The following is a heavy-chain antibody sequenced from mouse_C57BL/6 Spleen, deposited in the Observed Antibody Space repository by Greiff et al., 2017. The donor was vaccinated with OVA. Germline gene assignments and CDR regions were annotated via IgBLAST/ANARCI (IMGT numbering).Heavy chain of an antibody. D-gene: IGHD2-5*01. Sequence: QVKLQQSGPVLVKPGASVKISCKASGYAFSSSWMNWVKQRPGKGLEWIGRIYPGDGDHNYNGKFKGKATLTADKSSSTAYMQISSLTSEYSAVYVCARSSSNSDFAYWGQGTPLSVAS. V-gene: IGHV1-82*01. CDR1: GYAFSSSW. CDR3: ARSSSNSDFAY. J-gene: IGHJ2*01. CDR2: IYPGDGDH.